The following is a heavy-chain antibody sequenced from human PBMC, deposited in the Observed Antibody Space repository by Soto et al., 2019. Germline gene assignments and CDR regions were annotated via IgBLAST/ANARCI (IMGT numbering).Heavy chain of an antibody. J-gene: IGHJ4*02. D-gene: IGHD5-12*01. CDR2: IYYRGIT. V-gene: IGHV4-39*01. Sequence: QLQLQESGPGLVKPSETLSLTCTVSGGSINSSRYYWGWIRQPPGRGLEWITSIYYRGITYYNASLQSRVTISVDTSNNQFSLKLSSVTAADTAVYYCARQSNHDYRPYFFDYWGQGTLVTVSS. CDR1: GGSINSSRYY. CDR3: ARQSNHDYRPYFFDY.